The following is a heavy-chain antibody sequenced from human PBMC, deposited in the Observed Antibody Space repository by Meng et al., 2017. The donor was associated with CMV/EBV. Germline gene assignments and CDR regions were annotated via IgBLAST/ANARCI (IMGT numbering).Heavy chain of an antibody. Sequence: GCYYWGWIRHHPEKGLEWSGYIYYSGNTYYNPSLKSRVTISVDTSKDQFSLRLISVTAADTAVYYCASTGHPDYYDSTSYYTEYFQYWGQGSLVTVSS. V-gene: IGHV4-31*02. J-gene: IGHJ1*01. CDR1: GCYY. CDR3: ASTGHPDYYDSTSYYTEYFQY. D-gene: IGHD3-22*01. CDR2: IYYSGNT.